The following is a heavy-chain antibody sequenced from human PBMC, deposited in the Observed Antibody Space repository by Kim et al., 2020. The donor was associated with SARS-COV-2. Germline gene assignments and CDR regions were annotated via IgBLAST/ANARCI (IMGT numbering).Heavy chain of an antibody. J-gene: IGHJ4*02. V-gene: IGHV4-34*01. CDR3: ATQDRGYSSGWYVS. D-gene: IGHD6-19*01. Sequence: NPSLKSRVPIAVDTSKNQFSLKLSSVTAADTAVYYCATQDRGYSSGWYVSWGQGTLVTVSS.